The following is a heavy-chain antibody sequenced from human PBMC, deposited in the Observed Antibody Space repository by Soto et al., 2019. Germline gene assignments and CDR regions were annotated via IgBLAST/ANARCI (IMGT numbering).Heavy chain of an antibody. CDR1: GFTLSGSA. J-gene: IGHJ4*02. CDR3: TRSGGSYSFGY. V-gene: IGHV3-73*01. D-gene: IGHD1-26*01. CDR2: IRSKTHNYAT. Sequence: ESLKISCAASGFTLSGSAVHWVRQASGKGLEWVGRIRSKTHNYATDYIASVKGRFTMSRDDSNNTAYLQMNGLKTDDTAVYYCTRSGGSYSFGYWGQGTLVTVSS.